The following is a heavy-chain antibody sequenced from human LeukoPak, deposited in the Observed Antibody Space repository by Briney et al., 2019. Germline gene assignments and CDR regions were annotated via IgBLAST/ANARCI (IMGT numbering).Heavy chain of an antibody. Sequence: MSSETLSLTCGVSGYSIRTGYYWGWVRQPPGKDLEWIGSIYHSGSTYYNPSLKSRVTISVDTSKNQFSLKLSSVTAADTAVYYCARYYYDSSGYYFWWFDPWGQGTLVTVSS. J-gene: IGHJ5*02. V-gene: IGHV4-38-2*01. CDR1: GYSIRTGYY. D-gene: IGHD3-22*01. CDR2: IYHSGST. CDR3: ARYYYDSSGYYFWWFDP.